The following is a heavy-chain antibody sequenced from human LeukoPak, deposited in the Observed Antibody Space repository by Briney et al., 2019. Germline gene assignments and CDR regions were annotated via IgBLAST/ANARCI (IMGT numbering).Heavy chain of an antibody. CDR3: ARDRTDTAMVRLNWYFDL. CDR1: GYTLSSYA. V-gene: IGHV1-69*04. D-gene: IGHD5-18*01. Sequence: LEASVKVSCKASGYTLSSYAISWVRQAPGQGLEWMGRIIPILGIANYAQKFQGRVTITADKSTSTAYMELSSLRSEDTAVYYCARDRTDTAMVRLNWYFDLWGRGTLVTVSS. J-gene: IGHJ2*01. CDR2: IIPILGIA.